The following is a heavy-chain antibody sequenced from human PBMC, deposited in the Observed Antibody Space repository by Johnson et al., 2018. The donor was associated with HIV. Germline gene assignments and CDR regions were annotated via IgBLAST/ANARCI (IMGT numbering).Heavy chain of an antibody. V-gene: IGHV3-15*01. CDR1: GFIFTDAW. CDR2: IKSTSDDGTT. D-gene: IGHD2-21*01. Sequence: VLLVESGGGLVEPGGSLRLSCAASGFIFTDAWMNWLRQAPGKGLEWVGRIKSTSDDGTTDYATPVKGRFTISRDDSQDTLYLQMNSLRTGDTAVYYCSTGDIVVRVGETLLPLPDAFDIGGQGTMVTVSS. J-gene: IGHJ3*02. CDR3: STGDIVVRVGETLLPLPDAFDI.